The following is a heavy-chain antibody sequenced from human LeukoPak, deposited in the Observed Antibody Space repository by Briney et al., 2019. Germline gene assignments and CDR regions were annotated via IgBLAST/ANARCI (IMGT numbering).Heavy chain of an antibody. J-gene: IGHJ5*02. CDR2: ISWNSGSI. CDR1: GFTFDDYA. Sequence: PGGSLRLSCVASGFTFDDYAMHWVRQAPGKGLEWVSGISWNSGSIGYADSVKGRFTISRDNAKNSLYLQMNSLRAEDTALYYCAKDTYSSSRQFNWFDPWGQGTLVTVSS. D-gene: IGHD6-13*01. V-gene: IGHV3-9*01. CDR3: AKDTYSSSRQFNWFDP.